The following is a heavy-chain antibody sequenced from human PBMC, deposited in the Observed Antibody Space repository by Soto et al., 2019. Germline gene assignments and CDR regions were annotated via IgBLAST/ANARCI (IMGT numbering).Heavy chain of an antibody. J-gene: IGHJ5*01. D-gene: IGHD3-10*01. CDR2: IWYDGTST. V-gene: IGHV3-33*01. CDR1: GFTLSNYG. CDR3: ARNVGSSGSSGWFDT. Sequence: QVQLVESGGGVVQPGRSLTLSCVASGFTLSNYGMHWVRQAPGKGLEWVAVIWYDGTSTYSADSVKGRFSISRDNSKNTLSLQMSSLRAEDTAVYYCARNVGSSGSSGWFDTWGHGTLVTVSS.